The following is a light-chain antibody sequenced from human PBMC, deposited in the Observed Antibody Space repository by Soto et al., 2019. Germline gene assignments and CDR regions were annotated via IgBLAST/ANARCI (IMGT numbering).Light chain of an antibody. CDR2: GAS. CDR3: QQYNNWPFG. CDR1: QSVSSN. Sequence: EIVMTQSPATLSVSPGERATLSCRASQSVSSNLAWYQQKPGQAPRLLIYGASTRATGIPARFSGSGSGTEFTLNMSSLQSEDFAVYYCQQYNNWPFGFGPGTKVDIK. J-gene: IGKJ3*01. V-gene: IGKV3-15*01.